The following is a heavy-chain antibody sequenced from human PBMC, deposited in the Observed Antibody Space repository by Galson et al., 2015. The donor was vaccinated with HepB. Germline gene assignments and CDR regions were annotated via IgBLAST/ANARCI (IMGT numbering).Heavy chain of an antibody. CDR2: TNPNSGNT. J-gene: IGHJ4*02. D-gene: IGHD2-15*01. Sequence: SVKVSCKASGYTFTSYDINWVRQATGQGLEWMGWTNPNSGNTGYAQKFQGRVTMTRNTSITTAYMELSSLRTEDTAVYYCARGVSGSFDYWGQGTLVTVSS. V-gene: IGHV1-8*01. CDR1: GYTFTSYD. CDR3: ARGVSGSFDY.